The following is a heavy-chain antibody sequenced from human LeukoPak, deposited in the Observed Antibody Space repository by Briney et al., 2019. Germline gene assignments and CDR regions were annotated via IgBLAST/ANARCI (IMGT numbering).Heavy chain of an antibody. CDR3: AKTRIVCTSVSCPGGGFDY. Sequence: PGGSLRLSCAASGSTFSSYAMSWVRQAPGKGLEWVSGIRGSGDITYYADSVKGRFTISRDNFKNTLYLQMNSLRAEDTAVYYCAKTRIVCTSVSCPGGGFDYWGHGTLVTVSS. CDR2: IRGSGDIT. V-gene: IGHV3-23*01. CDR1: GSTFSSYA. D-gene: IGHD2-2*01. J-gene: IGHJ4*01.